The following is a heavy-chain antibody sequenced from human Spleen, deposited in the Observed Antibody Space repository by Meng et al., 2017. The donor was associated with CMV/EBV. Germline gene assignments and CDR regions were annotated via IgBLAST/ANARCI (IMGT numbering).Heavy chain of an antibody. V-gene: IGHV4-61*01. CDR3: AKTTRRFGLDV. Sequence: SETLSLTCTVSGGSVSSGSYYWSWIRQPPGKGLEWIGYIYYSGSTNYNPSLRSRVTISVDTSKNQFSLKLSSVTPADTAVYYCAKTTRRFGLDVWGQGTTVTVSS. CDR1: GGSVSSGSYY. CDR2: IYYSGST. D-gene: IGHD1-1*01. J-gene: IGHJ6*02.